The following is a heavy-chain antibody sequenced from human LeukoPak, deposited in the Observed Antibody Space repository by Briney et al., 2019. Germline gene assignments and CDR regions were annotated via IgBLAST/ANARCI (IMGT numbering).Heavy chain of an antibody. CDR3: AKDSITIFGVALDAFDI. CDR2: ISSSSSYI. V-gene: IGHV3-21*01. J-gene: IGHJ3*02. CDR1: GFTFSSYS. D-gene: IGHD3-3*01. Sequence: PGGSLRLSCAASGFTFSSYSMNWVRQAPGKGLEWVSSISSSSSYIYYADSVKGRFTISRDNSKNTLYLQMNSLRAEDTAVYYCAKDSITIFGVALDAFDIWGQGTMVTVSS.